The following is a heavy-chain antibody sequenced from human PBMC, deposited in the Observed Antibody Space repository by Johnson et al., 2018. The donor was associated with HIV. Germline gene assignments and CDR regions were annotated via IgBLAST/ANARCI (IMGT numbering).Heavy chain of an antibody. CDR3: AKVLWEGDAFDI. CDR1: GFTFSSYA. Sequence: QVLLVESGGGLVQPGGSLRLSCAASGFTFSSYALHWVRQAPGKGLEWVAVISYDGSNKYYADSVKGRFTISRDNSKNTLYLQMNSLRAEDTAVYYCAKVLWEGDAFDIWGQGTMVTVSS. V-gene: IGHV3-30*04. D-gene: IGHD2-2*01. CDR2: ISYDGSNK. J-gene: IGHJ3*02.